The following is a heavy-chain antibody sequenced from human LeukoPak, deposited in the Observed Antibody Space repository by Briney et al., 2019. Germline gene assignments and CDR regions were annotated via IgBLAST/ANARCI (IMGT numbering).Heavy chain of an antibody. V-gene: IGHV4-59*01. J-gene: IGHJ4*02. CDR3: ARGPGSLTY. Sequence: SETPSLTCTVSGGSINLYYWSWIRQPPGKGLEWIGYFYDTRSPKYNPSLERRVTISVDMSRKQFSLNISSVTTADTAVYYCARGPGSLTYWGQRTLATVSS. CDR2: FYDTRSP. CDR1: GGSINLYY. D-gene: IGHD1-14*01.